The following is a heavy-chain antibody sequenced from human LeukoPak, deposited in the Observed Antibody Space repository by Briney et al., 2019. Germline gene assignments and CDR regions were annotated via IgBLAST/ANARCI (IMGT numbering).Heavy chain of an antibody. V-gene: IGHV3-53*01. D-gene: IGHD3-22*01. J-gene: IGHJ4*02. CDR1: GFTVSNNY. CDR3: ARDAHYSDTSGYFRAPFDY. Sequence: PGGSLRLSCAASGFTVSNNYMNWVRQAPGKGLEWVSVIYSGGNTNYADSVKGRFTISRDNSKNTLYLQMNSLRAEDTAVYYCARDAHYSDTSGYFRAPFDYWGQGTLVTVSS. CDR2: IYSGGNT.